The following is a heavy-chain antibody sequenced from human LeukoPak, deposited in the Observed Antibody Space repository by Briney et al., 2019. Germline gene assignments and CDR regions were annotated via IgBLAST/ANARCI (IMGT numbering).Heavy chain of an antibody. Sequence: SENLSLTCTVSGGSISSYYWSWIRQPPGKGLEWIGYIYYSGSTNYNPSLKSRVTISVDTSKNQFSLKLSSVTAADTAVYYCAREWSALSMDVWGQGPTVTVSS. CDR2: IYYSGST. CDR1: GGSISSYY. CDR3: AREWSALSMDV. J-gene: IGHJ6*02. V-gene: IGHV4-59*12. D-gene: IGHD1-26*01.